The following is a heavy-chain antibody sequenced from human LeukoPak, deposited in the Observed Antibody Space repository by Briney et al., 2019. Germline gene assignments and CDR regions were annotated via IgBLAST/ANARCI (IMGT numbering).Heavy chain of an antibody. CDR2: ISADGGST. Sequence: GGSLRLSCVVSGINFADYAMHWVRQPPGKGLEWVSLISADGGSTFSADSVEGRFSISRDNSKNSLYLQMNSLRSEDTAMYYCAKESGKFDYWGQGTLVAVSS. V-gene: IGHV3-43*02. CDR1: GINFADYA. J-gene: IGHJ4*02. CDR3: AKESGKFDY.